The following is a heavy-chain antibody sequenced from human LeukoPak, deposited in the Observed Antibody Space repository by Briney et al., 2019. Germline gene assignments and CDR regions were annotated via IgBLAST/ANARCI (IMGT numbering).Heavy chain of an antibody. Sequence: QSGGSLRLSCAASGFTVSSNYMSWVRQAPGKGLEWVSVIYSGGSTYYADSVKGRFTIPRHNSKNTLYLQMNSLRAEDTAVYYCARIVVDTAMAGRYYFDYWGQGTLVTVSS. CDR2: IYSGGST. CDR3: ARIVVDTAMAGRYYFDY. V-gene: IGHV3-53*04. CDR1: GFTVSSNY. J-gene: IGHJ4*02. D-gene: IGHD5-18*01.